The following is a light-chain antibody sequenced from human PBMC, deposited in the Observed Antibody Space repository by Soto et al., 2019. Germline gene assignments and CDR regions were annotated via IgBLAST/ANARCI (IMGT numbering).Light chain of an antibody. CDR2: AVS. CDR1: SSDVGGYNY. CDR3: SSYTSSSTPYV. V-gene: IGLV2-14*03. J-gene: IGLJ1*01. Sequence: QSALTQPASVSGSPGQSITISCTGTSSDVGGYNYVSWYQQHPGKAPKLMIYAVSNRPSGVSNRFSGSKSGNTASLTISGLQAEDEADYYCSSYTSSSTPYVVGTGTKLTVL.